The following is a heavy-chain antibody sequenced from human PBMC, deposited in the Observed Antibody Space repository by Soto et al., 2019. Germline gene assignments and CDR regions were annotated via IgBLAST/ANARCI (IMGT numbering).Heavy chain of an antibody. Sequence: EVQLVESGGGLVQPGGSLRLSCAAAGFTGSSSYMCWVRQAAGKGLEWVSSIYSGVNKYYADSVRGRFTIYTDNSKDTLYLQMNSRSVDDTAMYYCARHVGSYWYFDLWGRGTLVAVSS. CDR3: ARHVGSYWYFDL. CDR2: IYSGVNK. D-gene: IGHD1-26*01. V-gene: IGHV3-66*04. J-gene: IGHJ2*01. CDR1: GFTGSSSY.